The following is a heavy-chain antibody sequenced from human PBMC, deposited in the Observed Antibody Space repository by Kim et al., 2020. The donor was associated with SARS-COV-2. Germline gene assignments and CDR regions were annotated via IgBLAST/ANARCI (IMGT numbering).Heavy chain of an antibody. V-gene: IGHV3-23*01. J-gene: IGHJ2*01. CDR3: AKVGSHYYDSSGYYYDWYFDL. CDR2: ISGSGGST. Sequence: GGSLRLSCAASGFTFSSYAMSWVRQAPGKGLEWVSAISGSGGSTYYADSVKGRFTISRDNAKNTLYLQMNSLRAEDTAVYYCAKVGSHYYDSSGYYYDWYFDLWGRGTLVTVSS. CDR1: GFTFSSYA. D-gene: IGHD3-22*01.